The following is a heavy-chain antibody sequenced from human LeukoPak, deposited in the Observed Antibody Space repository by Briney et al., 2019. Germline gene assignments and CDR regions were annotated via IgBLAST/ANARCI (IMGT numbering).Heavy chain of an antibody. Sequence: GGSLRLSCAASGFTFSSYAMSWVRQAPGKGLEWVSAISGSGGSTYYADSVKGRFTISRDNSKNTLYLQMNSLRVEDTAVYYCAKEGYDILTGYLGPYFYYGMDVWGQGTTVTVSS. V-gene: IGHV3-23*01. CDR3: AKEGYDILTGYLGPYFYYGMDV. J-gene: IGHJ6*02. CDR2: ISGSGGST. D-gene: IGHD3-9*01. CDR1: GFTFSSYA.